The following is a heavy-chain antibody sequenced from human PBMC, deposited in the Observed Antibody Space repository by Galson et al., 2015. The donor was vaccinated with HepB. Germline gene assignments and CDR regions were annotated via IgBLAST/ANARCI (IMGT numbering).Heavy chain of an antibody. CDR3: ETRSIAAAASDY. V-gene: IGHV1-24*01. D-gene: IGHD6-13*01. J-gene: IGHJ4*02. CDR2: FDPEDGET. CDR1: GYTLTELS. Sequence: SVKVSCKVSGYTLTELSMHWVRQAPGKGLEWMGGFDPEDGETIYAQKFQGRVTMTEDTSTDTAYMELSSLSSEDTAVYYCETRSIAAAASDYWGQGTLVTVSS.